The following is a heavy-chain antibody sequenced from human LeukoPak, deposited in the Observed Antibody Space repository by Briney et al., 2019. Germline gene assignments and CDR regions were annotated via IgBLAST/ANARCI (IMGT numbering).Heavy chain of an antibody. D-gene: IGHD3-9*01. J-gene: IGHJ5*02. CDR3: ARQAYDILTAFDP. Sequence: SETLSLTCTVSGGSISSSTYYWGWIRQPPGKGLEWIGSIYYSGSTYYNPSLKSRVTISVDTSKNQFSLKLSSVTAADTAVYFSARQAYDILTAFDPWGQGTLVTVSS. CDR1: GGSISSSTYY. V-gene: IGHV4-39*01. CDR2: IYYSGST.